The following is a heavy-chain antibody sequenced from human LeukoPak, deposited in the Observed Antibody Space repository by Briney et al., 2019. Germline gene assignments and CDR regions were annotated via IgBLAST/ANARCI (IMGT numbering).Heavy chain of an antibody. CDR3: PKLSISSSTIYWFFDL. J-gene: IGHJ2*01. CDR2: ISGTAADT. Sequence: RTLRLSCEASGFPFSSYGITWVRQAPGQGLKCFSAISGTAADTSYADSVTGRFTTPKHNSQNTLYFQMSAPRPPDTATYYFPKLSISSSTIYWFFDLWGGGSLVTVSS. CDR1: GFPFSSYG. D-gene: IGHD5-24*01. V-gene: IGHV3-23*01.